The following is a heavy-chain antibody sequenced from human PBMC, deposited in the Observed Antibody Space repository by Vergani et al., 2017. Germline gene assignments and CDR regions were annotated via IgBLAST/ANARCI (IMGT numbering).Heavy chain of an antibody. D-gene: IGHD3-22*01. V-gene: IGHV3-21*04. CDR2: ISSSSSYI. CDR3: AKDLAYDSSGGFDP. J-gene: IGHJ5*02. Sequence: VQLVESGGGLVKPGGSLRLSCAASGFTFSSYSMNWVRQAPGKGLEWVSSISSSSSYIYYADSVKGRFTISRDNSKNTLYLQMNSLRAEDTAVYYCAKDLAYDSSGGFDPWGQGTLVTVSS. CDR1: GFTFSSYS.